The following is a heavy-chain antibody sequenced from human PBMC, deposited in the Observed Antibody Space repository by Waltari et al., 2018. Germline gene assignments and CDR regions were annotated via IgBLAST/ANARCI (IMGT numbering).Heavy chain of an antibody. CDR1: GYSFTSYW. J-gene: IGHJ5*02. D-gene: IGHD1-20*01. CDR2: IDPSDSYT. V-gene: IGHV5-10-1*03. CDR3: ARLYNTNPSFRENWFDP. Sequence: EVQLVQSGAEVKKPGESLRISCKGSGYSFTSYWINWVRQMPGKGLEWMGSIDPSDSYTNYSPSVQGHVTSSADKSISTAYLQWSSLKASDTAMYYCARLYNTNPSFRENWFDPWGQGTLVTVSS.